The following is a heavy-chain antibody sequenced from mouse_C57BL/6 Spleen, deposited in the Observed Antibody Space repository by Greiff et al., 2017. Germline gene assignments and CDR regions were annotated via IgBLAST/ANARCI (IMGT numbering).Heavy chain of an antibody. Sequence: EVMLVESGGGLVKPGGSLKLSCAASGFTFSDYGMHWVRQAPEKGLEWVAYISSGSSTIYYADTVKGRFTISRDNAKNTLFLQMTSLRSEDTAMYYCARQGDSSGYFFDYWGQGTTLTVSS. D-gene: IGHD3-2*02. CDR2: ISSGSSTI. CDR3: ARQGDSSGYFFDY. CDR1: GFTFSDYG. V-gene: IGHV5-17*01. J-gene: IGHJ2*01.